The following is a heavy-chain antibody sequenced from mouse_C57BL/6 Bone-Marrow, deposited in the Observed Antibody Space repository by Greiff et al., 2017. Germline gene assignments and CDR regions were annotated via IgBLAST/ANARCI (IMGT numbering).Heavy chain of an antibody. CDR2: IDPEDGDT. D-gene: IGHD1-1*01. J-gene: IGHJ2*01. Sequence: VQLQQSGAELVRPGASVKLSCTASGFNIKDYYMHWVKQRPEQGLEWIGRIDPEDGDTESAPKFQGKATMTADTSSNTAYLQLSSLTSEDTAVYYCTTVTTVVYFDYWGQGTTLTVSS. CDR3: TTVTTVVYFDY. V-gene: IGHV14-1*01. CDR1: GFNIKDYY.